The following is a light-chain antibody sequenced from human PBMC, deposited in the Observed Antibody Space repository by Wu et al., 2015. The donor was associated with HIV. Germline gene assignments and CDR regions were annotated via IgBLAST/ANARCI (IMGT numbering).Light chain of an antibody. Sequence: IVLTQSPGTLSLSPGERATLSCRASQTIESNYLAWYQQRSGQAPRLLIFGISNRARGIPDRFSGSGSGTDFTLTISRLEPEDFAVYYCQQYNSYQWTFGQGTKVEIK. CDR3: QQYNSYQWT. CDR2: GIS. V-gene: IGKV3-20*01. J-gene: IGKJ1*01. CDR1: QTIESNY.